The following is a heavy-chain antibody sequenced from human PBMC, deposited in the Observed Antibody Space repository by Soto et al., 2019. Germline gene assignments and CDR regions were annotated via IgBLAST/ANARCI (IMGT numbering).Heavy chain of an antibody. Sequence: SETLSLTCTVSGGSISSSYWSWIRQPPGKGLEWIGYIYDSGSTYYNSSLKSRVTISVDTSKNQFSLKLSSVTAADTAVYYCARSPRIVGATTFDYWGQGTLVTVSS. V-gene: IGHV4-59*01. CDR1: GGSISSSY. CDR2: IYDSGST. D-gene: IGHD1-26*01. J-gene: IGHJ4*02. CDR3: ARSPRIVGATTFDY.